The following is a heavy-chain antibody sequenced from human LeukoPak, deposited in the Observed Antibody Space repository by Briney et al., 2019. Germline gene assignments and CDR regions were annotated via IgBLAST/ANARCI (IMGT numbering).Heavy chain of an antibody. CDR1: AASFISSSHH. V-gene: IGHV4-39*01. CDR2: VYYGRTT. D-gene: IGHD5-12*01. CDR3: VRHDGRGGATMGAFDS. Sequence: SETLSLTCTVSAASFISSSHHWGWIRQSPGKGLERIGTVYYGRTTYYNPSLDGRVTISLDTSANHFSLQLNSVTAADTAVYYCVRHDGRGGATMGAFDSWGQGSLVTVSS. J-gene: IGHJ5*01.